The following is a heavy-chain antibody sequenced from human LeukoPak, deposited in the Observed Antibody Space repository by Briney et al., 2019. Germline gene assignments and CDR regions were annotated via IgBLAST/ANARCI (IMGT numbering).Heavy chain of an antibody. D-gene: IGHD4-23*01. CDR1: GFTFNSYS. CDR3: ARLDHDYGGTYDY. Sequence: GGSLRLSCAASGFTFNSYSMNWVRQAPGKGLEWVSVIYSGGSTYYADSVKGRFTISRDNSKNTLYLQMNSLRAEDTAVYYCARLDHDYGGTYDYWGQGTLVTVSS. J-gene: IGHJ4*02. CDR2: IYSGGST. V-gene: IGHV3-53*01.